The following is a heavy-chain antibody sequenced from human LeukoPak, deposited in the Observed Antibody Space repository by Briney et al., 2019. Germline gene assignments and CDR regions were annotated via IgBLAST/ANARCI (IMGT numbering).Heavy chain of an antibody. J-gene: IGHJ5*01. CDR2: ISSSGSAI. Sequence: GGSLRLSCVASGFTFSTYEMTWVRQAPGKGLEWVSHISSSGSAIYYTDSVKGRFTIPRDNARKSLYLQMSSLRAEDTALYYCARDPYSSSFFDCWGQGTLVTVSS. D-gene: IGHD6-6*01. CDR1: GFTFSTYE. V-gene: IGHV3-48*03. CDR3: ARDPYSSSFFDC.